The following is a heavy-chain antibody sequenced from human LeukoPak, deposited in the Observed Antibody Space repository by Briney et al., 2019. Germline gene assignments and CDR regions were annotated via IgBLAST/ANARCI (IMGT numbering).Heavy chain of an antibody. CDR2: INPNSGGT. Sequence: ASVRVSCKASGYTFTGYYMHWVRQAPGQGLEWMGWINPNSGGTNYAQKFQGRVTMTRDTSISTAYMELSRLRSDDTAVYYCARGQGSQRGIFDYWGQGTLVTVSS. D-gene: IGHD1-26*01. CDR3: ARGQGSQRGIFDY. J-gene: IGHJ4*02. CDR1: GYTFTGYY. V-gene: IGHV1-2*02.